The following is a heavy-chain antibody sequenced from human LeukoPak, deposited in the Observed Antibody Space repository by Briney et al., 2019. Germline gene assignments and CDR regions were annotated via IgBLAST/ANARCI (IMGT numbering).Heavy chain of an antibody. D-gene: IGHD3-3*01. CDR2: IRYDGSIK. CDR3: AKVSPINPSGYLDH. Sequence: PGGSLRLSCAASGFTFSSYGMHWVRQAPGKGLDWVAFIRYDGSIKDYADSVKGRFTISRDNSKNTLYLQMNRLRAEDTAIYYCAKVSPINPSGYLDHWGQGTLVTVSS. J-gene: IGHJ4*02. V-gene: IGHV3-30*02. CDR1: GFTFSSYG.